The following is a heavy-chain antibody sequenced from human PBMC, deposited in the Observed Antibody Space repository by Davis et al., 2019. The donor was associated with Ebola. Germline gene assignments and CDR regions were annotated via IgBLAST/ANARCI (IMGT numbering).Heavy chain of an antibody. Sequence: MPGGSLRLSCAVYGGSFRGYYWSWIRQPPGEGLECIGEINHIGRTNYNPSLKSRVTISVDTSKNQFSLKLTSVTAADTAVYFCARRHALYSTYGDWGQGTLATVSS. CDR2: INHIGRT. V-gene: IGHV4-34*01. CDR1: GGSFRGYY. J-gene: IGHJ4*02. CDR3: ARRHALYSTYGD. D-gene: IGHD4-11*01.